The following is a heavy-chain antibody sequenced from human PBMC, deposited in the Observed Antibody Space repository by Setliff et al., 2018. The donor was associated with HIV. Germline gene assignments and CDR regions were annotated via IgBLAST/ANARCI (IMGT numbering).Heavy chain of an antibody. CDR3: AKGIKWLDP. J-gene: IGHJ5*02. Sequence: PGGSLRLSCAASGFTFSSYWMNWVRQAPGKGLEWVSVIHNDGRTDYADSVKGRFTIARDNSINILYLHMNDLIVEDTAVYYCAKGIKWLDPWGRGTLVTVSS. V-gene: IGHV3-53*01. CDR1: GFTFSSYW. CDR2: IHNDGRT. D-gene: IGHD2-15*01.